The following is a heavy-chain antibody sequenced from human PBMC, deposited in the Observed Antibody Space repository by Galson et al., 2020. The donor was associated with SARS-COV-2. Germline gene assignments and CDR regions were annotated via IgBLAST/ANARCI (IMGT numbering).Heavy chain of an antibody. D-gene: IGHD2-2*01. CDR3: ARDSQLTFDY. CDR1: GFTFSSYSYW. V-gene: IGHV3-74*01. CDR2: INSDGSST. Sequence: GGPLRLSCAASGFTFSSYSYWMHWVRQAPGKGLVWVSRINSDGSSTSYADSVKGRFTISRDNAKNTLYLQMNSLRAEDTSVYYCARDSQLTFDYWVQGTLGTVSS. J-gene: IGHJ4*02.